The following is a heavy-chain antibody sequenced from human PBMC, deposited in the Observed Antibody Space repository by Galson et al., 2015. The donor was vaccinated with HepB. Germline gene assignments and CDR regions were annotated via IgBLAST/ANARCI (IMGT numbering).Heavy chain of an antibody. CDR1: GYTFTSYD. J-gene: IGHJ4*02. CDR2: ISVYNGNT. D-gene: IGHD3-10*01. Sequence: SVKVSCKASGYTFTSYDINWVRQAPGQGLEWMGWISVYNGNTNSAQKFQGRVTMTTDTSTDRAYMELRSLRSDDTAVYYCARMYYGSGSTYTDFWGQGTLVTVSS. CDR3: ARMYYGSGSTYTDF. V-gene: IGHV1-18*01.